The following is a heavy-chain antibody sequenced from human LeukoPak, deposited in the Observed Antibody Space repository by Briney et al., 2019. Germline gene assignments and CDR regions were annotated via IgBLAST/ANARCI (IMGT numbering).Heavy chain of an antibody. CDR2: IRRKAYGGTT. D-gene: IGHD6-19*01. Sequence: PGRSLRLSCIASGFTFGDYAMSWVRQAPGKGGEGGGFIRRKAYGGTTEYAASVKGRFTISRDDSKSIAYLQMNSLKTEDTAVYYCTRENSGWYIDYWGQGTLVTVSS. V-gene: IGHV3-49*04. CDR3: TRENSGWYIDY. J-gene: IGHJ4*02. CDR1: GFTFGDYA.